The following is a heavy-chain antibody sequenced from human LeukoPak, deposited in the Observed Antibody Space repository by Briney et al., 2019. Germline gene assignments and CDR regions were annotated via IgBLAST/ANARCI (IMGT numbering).Heavy chain of an antibody. J-gene: IGHJ4*02. CDR3: ASRSGYYFDY. V-gene: IGHV4-59*01. D-gene: IGHD3-10*01. CDR2: IYYSGSA. CDR1: GGSISSYY. Sequence: SETLSLTCTVSGGSISSYYWSWIRQPPGKGLEWIGYIYYSGSANSNPSLKSRVTISLDTSKNHFSLKLSSVTAADTAVYYCASRSGYYFDYWGQGTLVTVSS.